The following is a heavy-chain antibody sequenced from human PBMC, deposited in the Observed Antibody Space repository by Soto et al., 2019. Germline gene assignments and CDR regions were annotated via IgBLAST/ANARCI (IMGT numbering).Heavy chain of an antibody. D-gene: IGHD5-18*01. CDR2: INPNSGGT. J-gene: IGHJ3*02. V-gene: IGHV1-2*04. Sequence: ASVKVSCKASGYTFTGYYMHWVRQAPGQGLEWMGWINPNSGGTNYAQKFQGWVTMTMDTSISTAYMVMSMLRSDDTAVYYCERGGVQLWLLAFDIWGQGTMVTVSS. CDR3: ERGGVQLWLLAFDI. CDR1: GYTFTGYY.